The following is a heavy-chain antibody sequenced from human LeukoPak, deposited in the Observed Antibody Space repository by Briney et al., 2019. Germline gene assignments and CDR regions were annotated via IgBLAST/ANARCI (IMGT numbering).Heavy chain of an antibody. CDR1: GDSVSSNSAA. V-gene: IGHV6-1*01. J-gene: IGHJ4*02. CDR2: TYYRSKWST. Sequence: KTSQTLSLTCAISGDSVSSNSAAWNWIRQSPSGGLEWLGRTYYRSKWSTYYAVSVKSRISINRDTSKNQISLQLNSVTPEDTAVYYCARSTGPIDYWGQGTLVTVSS. D-gene: IGHD1-1*01. CDR3: ARSTGPIDY.